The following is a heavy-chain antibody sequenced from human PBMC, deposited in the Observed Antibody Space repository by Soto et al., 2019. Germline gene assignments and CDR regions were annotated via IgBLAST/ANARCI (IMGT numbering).Heavy chain of an antibody. V-gene: IGHV3-30*18. CDR1: GFTFSSYG. CDR2: ISYDGSNK. Sequence: QVPLVESGGGVVQPGRSLRLSCAASGFTFSSYGMHWVRQAPGKGLEWVAVISYDGSNKYYADSVKGRFTISRDNSKNTLYLQMNSLRAEDTAVYYCAKRSGYSGGLYYYYYGMDVWGQGTTVTVSS. J-gene: IGHJ6*02. CDR3: AKRSGYSGGLYYYYYGMDV. D-gene: IGHD1-26*01.